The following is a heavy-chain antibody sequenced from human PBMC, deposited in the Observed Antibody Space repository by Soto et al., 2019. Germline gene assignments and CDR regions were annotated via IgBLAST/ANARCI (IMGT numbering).Heavy chain of an antibody. CDR1: GFIFSNYA. CDR3: ARDRVYYYDNSGYYNFDY. Sequence: QVQLVESGGGVVQPGRSLRVSCAASGFIFSNYAMHWVRQAPGKGLEWVAVVSYDGNNQFYAESVKGRFTISRDSSKTTLYLQMNNLREEDTAVYYCARDRVYYYDNSGYYNFDYWGQGNLVIVSS. J-gene: IGHJ4*02. V-gene: IGHV3-30-3*01. CDR2: VSYDGNNQ. D-gene: IGHD3-22*01.